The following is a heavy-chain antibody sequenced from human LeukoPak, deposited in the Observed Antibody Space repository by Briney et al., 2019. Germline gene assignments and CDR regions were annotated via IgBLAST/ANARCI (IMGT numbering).Heavy chain of an antibody. Sequence: GGSLRLSCAASGFTFDDYGMTWVRQAPGKGLEWVSDINWNGGSTGYVDSVDGRFTISRDNAKNSLYLEMTSLRVEDTALYYCAREASITLVRGVTKYFDYWGQGTQVTVSS. CDR1: GFTFDDYG. V-gene: IGHV3-20*04. CDR3: AREASITLVRGVTKYFDY. D-gene: IGHD3-10*01. CDR2: INWNGGST. J-gene: IGHJ4*02.